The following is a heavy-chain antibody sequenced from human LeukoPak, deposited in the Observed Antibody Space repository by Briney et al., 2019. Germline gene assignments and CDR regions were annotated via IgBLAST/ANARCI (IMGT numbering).Heavy chain of an antibody. CDR2: IGPSGGST. V-gene: IGHV1-46*01. CDR1: GYTFTSNY. J-gene: IGHJ5*02. D-gene: IGHD5-24*01. CDR3: ARDNSVRDEAWWFNP. Sequence: ASVTVSCKAFGYTFTSNYMHWVRQAPGQGPERMGVIGPSGGSTTYAQKFQGRVTLTRDMSTSTDYLELSSLRSEDTAVYYCARDNSVRDEAWWFNPWGQGTLVTVSS.